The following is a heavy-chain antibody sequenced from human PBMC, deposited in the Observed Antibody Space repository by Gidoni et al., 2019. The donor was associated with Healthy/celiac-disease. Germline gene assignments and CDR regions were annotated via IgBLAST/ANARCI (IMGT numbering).Heavy chain of an antibody. D-gene: IGHD4-17*01. V-gene: IGHV3-21*01. CDR1: GFTFSSYS. Sequence: EVQLVESGGGLVKPGGSLRLSCAASGFTFSSYSMNWVRQAPGKGLEWVSSISSSSSYIYYADSVKGRFTISRDNAKNSLYLQMNSLRAEDTAVYYCAREADYGNWFDPWGQGTLVTVSS. J-gene: IGHJ5*02. CDR2: ISSSSSYI. CDR3: AREADYGNWFDP.